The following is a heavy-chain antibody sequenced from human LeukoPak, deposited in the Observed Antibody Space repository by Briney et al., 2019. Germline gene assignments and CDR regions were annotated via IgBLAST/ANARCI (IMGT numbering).Heavy chain of an antibody. Sequence: PGGSLRLSCAASGFTFSSYSMNWVRQAPGKGLEWVSFISSSSSYIYYADSVKGRFTISRDNAKNSLYLQMNSLRAEDTAVYYCARGLCGGDCYDYWGQGTLVTVSS. CDR1: GFTFSSYS. CDR3: ARGLCGGDCYDY. V-gene: IGHV3-21*01. J-gene: IGHJ4*02. CDR2: ISSSSSYI. D-gene: IGHD2-21*01.